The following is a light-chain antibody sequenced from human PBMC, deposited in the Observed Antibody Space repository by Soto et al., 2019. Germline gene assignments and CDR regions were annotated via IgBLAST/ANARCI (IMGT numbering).Light chain of an antibody. CDR3: GADHGRGSVLPGE. V-gene: IGLV9-49*01. Sequence: QSVLTQPPSASASLGASVTLTCTLTSGSSTYKVDWYQQRPGKGPRFEMRVGTGGIAGSKGDGIPDRFSVLGSGLNRYLTMKNIQEEDESDYHCGADHGRGSVLPGEFDGGTKVTVL. J-gene: IGLJ2*01. CDR1: SGSSTYK. CDR2: VGTGGIAG.